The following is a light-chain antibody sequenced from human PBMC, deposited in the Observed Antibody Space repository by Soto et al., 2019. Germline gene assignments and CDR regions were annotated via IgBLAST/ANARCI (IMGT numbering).Light chain of an antibody. CDR3: QQYNNWPQT. V-gene: IGKV3-20*01. CDR2: GAS. CDR1: QSVSSNY. Sequence: EIVLTQSPGTLSLSPGERATLSCRASQSVSSNYLAWYQQKPGQAPRLLIYGASSRATGIPDRFSGSGSGTDFTLSISRLESEDFAEYHCQQYNNWPQTFGQGTKVDIK. J-gene: IGKJ1*01.